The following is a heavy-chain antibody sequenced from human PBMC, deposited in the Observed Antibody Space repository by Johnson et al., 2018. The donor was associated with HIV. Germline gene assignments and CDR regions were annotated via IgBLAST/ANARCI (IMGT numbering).Heavy chain of an antibody. V-gene: IGHV3-7*01. CDR1: GFTFSSYW. CDR3: AREAGGSYPDAFDF. Sequence: VQLVESGGGVVQPGRSLRLSCAASGFTFSSYWMSWVRQAPGKGLEWVANINQDGSAKYYVDSVKGRFTISRDNAKNSLYLQINSVRAEDTAVYYCAREAGGSYPDAFDFWGQGTMVTVSS. CDR2: INQDGSAK. J-gene: IGHJ3*01. D-gene: IGHD1-26*01.